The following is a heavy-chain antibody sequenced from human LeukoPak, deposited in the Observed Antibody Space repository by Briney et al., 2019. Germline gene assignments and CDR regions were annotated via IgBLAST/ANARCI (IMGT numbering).Heavy chain of an antibody. CDR3: AKKGNLYYDILTGYYTDY. CDR2: ISNSGSNT. CDR1: GFTFSNYA. D-gene: IGHD3-9*01. Sequence: GGSLRLSCVASGFTFSNYAMSWVRQTPGKGLEWVSVISNSGSNTYYADSVKGRFTISRDNSKNTLYLQMNSLRAEDTAVYYCAKKGNLYYDILTGYYTDYWGQGTLVTVSS. J-gene: IGHJ4*02. V-gene: IGHV3-23*01.